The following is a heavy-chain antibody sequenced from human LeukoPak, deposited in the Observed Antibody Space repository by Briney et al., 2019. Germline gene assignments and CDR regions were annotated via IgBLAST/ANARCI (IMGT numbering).Heavy chain of an antibody. Sequence: GGSLRLSCAASGFTFSSYSMNWVRQAPGKGLEWVSSISSSSYIYYADSVKGRFTISRDNAKNSLYLQMNSLRAEDTAVYYCAREPPRYYYDSSGYSDYWGQGTLVTVSS. V-gene: IGHV3-21*01. CDR2: ISSSSYI. D-gene: IGHD3-22*01. CDR1: GFTFSSYS. CDR3: AREPPRYYYDSSGYSDY. J-gene: IGHJ4*02.